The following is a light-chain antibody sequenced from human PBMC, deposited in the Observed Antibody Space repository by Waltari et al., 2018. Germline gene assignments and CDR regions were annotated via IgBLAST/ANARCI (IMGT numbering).Light chain of an antibody. CDR2: RNK. CDR3: AAWDDTLSGVV. V-gene: IGLV1-47*01. Sequence: QSVLTQPPSGSGTPGQRVTISCSGSSSNIGSNYVYWYPQLPGKAPKLLIYRNKQRPSGVPDLFSGSKSGTSASLAISGLRSEDEADYYGAAWDDTLSGVVFGGGTKLTVL. CDR1: SSNIGSNY. J-gene: IGLJ2*01.